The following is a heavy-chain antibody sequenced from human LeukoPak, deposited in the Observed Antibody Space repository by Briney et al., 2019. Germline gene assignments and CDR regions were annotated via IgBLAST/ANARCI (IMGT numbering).Heavy chain of an antibody. V-gene: IGHV3-7*05. CDR2: IKTDGSEK. J-gene: IGHJ4*02. CDR1: RFTFSRYW. D-gene: IGHD6-19*01. CDR3: ARDWDGSGWPIDY. Sequence: PGGSLRLSCAASRFTFSRYWMSWVRQAPGKGLEWVAHIKTDGSEKYYVDSLKGRFIISRDNAKNSLYLQMNSLRAEDTAVYYCARDWDGSGWPIDYWGQGTLVTVSS.